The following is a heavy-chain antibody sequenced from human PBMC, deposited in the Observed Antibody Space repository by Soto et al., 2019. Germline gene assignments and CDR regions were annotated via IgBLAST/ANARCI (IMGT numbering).Heavy chain of an antibody. CDR3: ARPPYCSGGSCADY. Sequence: QVQLQQWGAGLLKPSETLSLTCAVYGGSFSGYYWSWIRQPPGKGLEWIGEINHSGSTNYNPSLKSRVTISVDTSKNQFSLKLSSVTAADTAVYYCARPPYCSGGSCADYWGQGTLVTVSS. J-gene: IGHJ4*02. D-gene: IGHD2-15*01. V-gene: IGHV4-34*01. CDR1: GGSFSGYY. CDR2: INHSGST.